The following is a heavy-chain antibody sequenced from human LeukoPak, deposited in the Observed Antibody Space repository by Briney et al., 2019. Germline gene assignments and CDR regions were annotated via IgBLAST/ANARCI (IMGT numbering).Heavy chain of an antibody. J-gene: IGHJ4*02. D-gene: IGHD6-13*01. CDR1: GFTFSSYS. Sequence: PGGSLRLSCAASGFTFSSYSMSWVRQAPGKGLEWVSYISGSSSYIYYADSMKGRFTISRDNAKNSLFLQMNSLRAEGTAVYYCARDLNARSSFELGYWGQGTLVTVSS. CDR2: ISGSSSYI. V-gene: IGHV3-21*01. CDR3: ARDLNARSSFELGY.